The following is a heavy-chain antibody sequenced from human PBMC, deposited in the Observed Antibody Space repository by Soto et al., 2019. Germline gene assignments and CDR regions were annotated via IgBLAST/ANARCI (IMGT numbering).Heavy chain of an antibody. D-gene: IGHD2-15*01. CDR3: TTGSVEGV. CDR1: GGTFSSYA. V-gene: IGHV1-69*13. CDR2: IIPIFGTA. Sequence: SVKVSCKASGGTFSSYAISWVRQAPGQGLEWMGGIIPIFGTANYAQKFQGRVTITADESTSTAYMELSSLKIEDTAVYYCTTGSVEGVWGQGTTVTVSS. J-gene: IGHJ6*02.